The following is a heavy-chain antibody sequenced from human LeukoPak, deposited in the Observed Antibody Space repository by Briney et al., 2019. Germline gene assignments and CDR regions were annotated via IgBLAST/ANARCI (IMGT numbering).Heavy chain of an antibody. D-gene: IGHD6-19*01. CDR2: INHSGST. CDR3: ARGQAVAGTTFDY. V-gene: IGHV4-34*01. CDR1: GGSFSGYY. J-gene: IGHJ4*02. Sequence: PSETLSLTCAVYGGSFSGYYWSWIRQPPGKGLEWIGEINHSGSTNYNPSLKSRVTISVDTSKNQFSLKLSAVTAADTAVYYWARGQAVAGTTFDYWGQGTLVTVSS.